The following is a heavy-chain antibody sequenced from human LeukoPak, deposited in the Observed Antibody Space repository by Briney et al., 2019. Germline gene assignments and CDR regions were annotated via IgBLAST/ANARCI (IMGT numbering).Heavy chain of an antibody. V-gene: IGHV4-59*01. CDR3: VRGVYIAAAQYGY. Sequence: SETLSLTCTVSGGSISSYYWSRIRQPPGKGLEWIGYIYYSGSTNYNPSLKSRVTTSVDTSKNQFSLKLSSVTAADTAVYYCVRGVYIAAAQYGYWGQGTLVTVSS. CDR1: GGSISSYY. CDR2: IYYSGST. J-gene: IGHJ4*02. D-gene: IGHD6-13*01.